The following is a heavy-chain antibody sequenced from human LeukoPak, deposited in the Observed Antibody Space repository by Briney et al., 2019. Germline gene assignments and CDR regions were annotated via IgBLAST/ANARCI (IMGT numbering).Heavy chain of an antibody. V-gene: IGHV1-2*06. CDR1: GYTFTDYF. D-gene: IGHD7-27*01. CDR3: ARDLSSTPHWELDY. CDR2: VNSNSAVA. J-gene: IGHJ4*02. Sequence: ASVKVSCKTSGYTFTDYFIHWVRQAPGQGLEWMGRVNSNSAVAESEEKFQGRVTVTSDTSIRTVYMELFRLTSDDTAIYYCARDLSSTPHWELDYWGQGTLVTVSS.